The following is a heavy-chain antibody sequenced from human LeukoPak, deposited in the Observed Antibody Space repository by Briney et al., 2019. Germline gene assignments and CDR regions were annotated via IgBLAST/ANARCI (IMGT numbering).Heavy chain of an antibody. CDR1: GFTFSSHP. D-gene: IGHD7-27*01. CDR3: AKDPNWGGGY. V-gene: IGHV3-23*01. J-gene: IGHJ4*02. Sequence: GGSLRLSCAASGFTFSSHPMSWVRQAPGMGLDWVSTISANGASTYYADSVKGRLTISRDNSNNILYLQMNSLRVEDTAIYYCAKDPNWGGGYWGQRTLLTVSS. CDR2: ISANGAST.